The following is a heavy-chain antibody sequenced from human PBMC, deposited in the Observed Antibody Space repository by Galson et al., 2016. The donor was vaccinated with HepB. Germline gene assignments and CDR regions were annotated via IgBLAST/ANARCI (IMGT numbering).Heavy chain of an antibody. CDR2: ISRSSSPI. CDR1: GFTFSDYN. CDR3: ARDRDTVMAV. J-gene: IGHJ4*02. D-gene: IGHD5-18*01. V-gene: IGHV3-48*01. Sequence: SLRLSCAASGFTFSDYNMIWVRQAPGMGLDWVSYISRSSSPIYYADSFKGRFTISRDNSKSTLYLQMNSLRAEDTALYNCARDRDTVMAVWGQGTLVTVSS.